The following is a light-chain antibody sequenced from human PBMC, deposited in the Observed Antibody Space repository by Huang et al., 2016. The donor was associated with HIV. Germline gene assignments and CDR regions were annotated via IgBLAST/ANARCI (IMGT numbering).Light chain of an antibody. CDR2: DAS. J-gene: IGKJ2*01. Sequence: EIVLTQSPATLSLSPGDIATLSGRASQSVSSYLAWYQQKPGQAPRLLIYDASNRATGIPARFSCSGSGTDFTLTISSLEPEDFAVYYCQQRSNWPRMYTFGQGTKLEIK. CDR1: QSVSSY. CDR3: QQRSNWPRMYT. V-gene: IGKV3-11*01.